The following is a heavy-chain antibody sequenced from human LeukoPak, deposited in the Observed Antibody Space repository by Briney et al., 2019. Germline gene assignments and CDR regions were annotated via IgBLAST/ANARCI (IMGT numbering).Heavy chain of an antibody. J-gene: IGHJ5*02. D-gene: IGHD3-22*01. CDR1: GGTFSSYA. V-gene: IGHV1-24*01. CDR2: FDPEDGET. Sequence: ASVKVSCKASGGTFSSYAISWVRQAPGQGLEWMGGFDPEDGETIYAQKFQGRVTMTEDTSTDTAYMELSSLRSEDTAVYYCATYRPYYDSSGYRGGWFDPWGQGTLVTVSS. CDR3: ATYRPYYDSSGYRGGWFDP.